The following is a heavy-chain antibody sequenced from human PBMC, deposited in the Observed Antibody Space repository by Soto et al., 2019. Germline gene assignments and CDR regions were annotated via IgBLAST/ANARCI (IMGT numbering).Heavy chain of an antibody. CDR3: ARDTYYYDSSGYYFRYYGMDV. D-gene: IGHD3-22*01. Sequence: LRLSCAASGFTFSSYEMNWVRQAPGKGLEWVSYISSSGSTIYYADSVKGRFTISRDNAKNSLYLQMNSLRAEDTAVYYCARDTYYYDSSGYYFRYYGMDVWGQGTTVTVSS. V-gene: IGHV3-48*03. J-gene: IGHJ6*02. CDR1: GFTFSSYE. CDR2: ISSSGSTI.